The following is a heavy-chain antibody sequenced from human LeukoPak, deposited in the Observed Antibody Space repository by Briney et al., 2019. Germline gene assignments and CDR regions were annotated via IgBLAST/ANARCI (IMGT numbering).Heavy chain of an antibody. CDR3: ARDCSSTSCYGHYDY. D-gene: IGHD2-2*01. CDR1: GYTFTGYY. Sequence: ASVKVSCKASGYTFTGYYMHWVRQAPGQGLEWMGWINPNSGGTNYAQKFQGRVTMTRDTSISTAYMELSRLTSDDTAVYYCARDCSSTSCYGHYDYWGQGTLVTVSS. J-gene: IGHJ4*02. V-gene: IGHV1-2*02. CDR2: INPNSGGT.